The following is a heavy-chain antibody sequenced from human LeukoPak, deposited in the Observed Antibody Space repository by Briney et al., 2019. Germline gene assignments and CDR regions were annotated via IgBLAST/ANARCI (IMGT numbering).Heavy chain of an antibody. CDR1: GFTFSSYG. Sequence: GRSLRLSCAASGFTFSSYGMHWVRQAPGKGLEWVAVISYDGSNKYYADSVKGRFTISRDNSKNTLYLQMNSLRAEDTAVYYCAKDLNYYDSSGYYTPHFDYWGQGTLVTVSS. J-gene: IGHJ4*02. V-gene: IGHV3-30*18. CDR2: ISYDGSNK. D-gene: IGHD3-22*01. CDR3: AKDLNYYDSSGYYTPHFDY.